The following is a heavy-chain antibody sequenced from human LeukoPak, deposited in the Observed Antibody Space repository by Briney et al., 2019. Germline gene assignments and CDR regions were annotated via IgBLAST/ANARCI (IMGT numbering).Heavy chain of an antibody. D-gene: IGHD6-19*01. Sequence: ASVKVSCKASGYTFTGYYMHWVRQAPGQGLEWKGWINPNSGGTNYAQKFQGRVTMTRDTSISTAYMELSRLRSDDTAVYYCAIGLGIAVAGNHGLGYSGQGTLVTVSS. CDR3: AIGLGIAVAGNHGLGY. J-gene: IGHJ4*02. CDR2: INPNSGGT. CDR1: GYTFTGYY. V-gene: IGHV1-2*02.